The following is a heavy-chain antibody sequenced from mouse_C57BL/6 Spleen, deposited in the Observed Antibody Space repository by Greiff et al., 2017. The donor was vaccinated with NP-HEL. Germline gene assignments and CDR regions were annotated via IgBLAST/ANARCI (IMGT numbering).Heavy chain of an antibody. CDR3: AREGDYDLFDY. D-gene: IGHD2-4*01. CDR1: GFTFSDYY. CDR2: INYDGSST. J-gene: IGHJ2*01. Sequence: EVLLVESEGGLVQPGSSMKLSCTASGFTFSDYYMAWVRQVPEKGLEWVANINYDGSSTYYLDSLKSRFIFSRDNAKNILYLQMSSLKSEDTATYYCAREGDYDLFDYWGQGTTLTVSS. V-gene: IGHV5-16*01.